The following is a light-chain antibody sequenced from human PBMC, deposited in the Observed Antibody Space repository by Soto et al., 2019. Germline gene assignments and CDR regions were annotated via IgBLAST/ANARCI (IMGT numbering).Light chain of an antibody. J-gene: IGLJ1*01. CDR3: QSYDDSNYV. CDR1: GGSIASSS. Sequence: NFMLTQPHSVSDSPGKTVTISCTRSGGSIASSSVQWYQQRPGRAPTTVIYVNNQRPSEVPDRFSGSIDSSSNSASLTISGLRTEDEADYYCQSYDDSNYVFGTGTKVTVL. CDR2: VNN. V-gene: IGLV6-57*04.